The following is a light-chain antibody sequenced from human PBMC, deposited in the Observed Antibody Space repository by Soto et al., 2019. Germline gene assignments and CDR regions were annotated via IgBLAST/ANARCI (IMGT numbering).Light chain of an antibody. CDR1: SSDVGDDDR. J-gene: IGLJ2*01. V-gene: IGLV2-18*02. Sequence: QSVLTQPPSVSGSPGQSVTISCTGSSSDVGDDDRVSWYQQSPGTAPRLIIYDVRNRPSGVPDRFSGSRSVNTASLTISGLQLEDETDYYCSSYTNSGSVIFGGGTKLTVL. CDR2: DVR. CDR3: SSYTNSGSVI.